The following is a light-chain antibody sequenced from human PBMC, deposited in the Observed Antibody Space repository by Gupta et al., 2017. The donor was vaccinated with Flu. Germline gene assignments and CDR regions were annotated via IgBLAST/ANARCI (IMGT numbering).Light chain of an antibody. V-gene: IGKV3-20*01. CDR3: KQYVPSPQT. CDR2: GAS. Sequence: ELVLTLSPGTLSLSPGKSATLSCRARQSVRINYLAWYQQKPGQAPRLLIYGASSRAPDIPDRFSGSGFGTDFTLIISRLETEDLAIYYCKQYVPSPQTFGQGTKVEIK. J-gene: IGKJ1*01. CDR1: QSVRINY.